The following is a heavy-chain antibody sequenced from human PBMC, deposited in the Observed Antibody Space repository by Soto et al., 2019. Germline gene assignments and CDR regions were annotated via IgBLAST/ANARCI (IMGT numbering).Heavy chain of an antibody. V-gene: IGHV6-1*01. CDR1: GDSVSSTSSM. D-gene: IGHD1-1*01. J-gene: IGHJ4*02. CDR3: ARDLHGTYYYDS. CDR2: TYCRSKWHT. Sequence: SQTLSLTGDISGDSVSSTSSMWNWIRQSPSRGLEWLGRTYCRSKWHTDYAVSVRGRITINPDTPKNQFFLQLSSVTPDDTAVYFCARDLHGTYYYDSWGQGTLVTVSS.